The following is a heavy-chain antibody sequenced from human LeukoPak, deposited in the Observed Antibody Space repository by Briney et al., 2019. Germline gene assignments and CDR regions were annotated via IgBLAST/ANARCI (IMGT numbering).Heavy chain of an antibody. Sequence: GGSLRLSCAASRFTFSSYSMNWVRQAPGKGLEWVSSISSSGSYIYYADSVKGRFTISRDNAKNSLYLQMNSLRAEDTAVYYCARDKLRGSAGNYYYMDVWGKGTTVTVSS. D-gene: IGHD1-26*01. CDR2: ISSSGSYI. J-gene: IGHJ6*03. CDR1: RFTFSSYS. CDR3: ARDKLRGSAGNYYYMDV. V-gene: IGHV3-21*01.